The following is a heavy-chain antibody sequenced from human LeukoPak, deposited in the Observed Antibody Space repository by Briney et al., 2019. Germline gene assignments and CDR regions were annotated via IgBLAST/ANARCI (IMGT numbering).Heavy chain of an antibody. CDR2: INHSGST. V-gene: IGHV4-34*01. CDR3: ARARRGTYYYGSGSSYYNWFDP. J-gene: IGHJ5*02. Sequence: PSETLSLTCAVYGGSFSGYYWSWIRQPPGKGLEWIGEINHSGSTNYNPSLKSRVTISVDTSKNQFSLKLSSVTAADTAVYYCARARRGTYYYGSGSSYYNWFDPWGQGTLVTVSS. CDR1: GGSFSGYY. D-gene: IGHD3-10*01.